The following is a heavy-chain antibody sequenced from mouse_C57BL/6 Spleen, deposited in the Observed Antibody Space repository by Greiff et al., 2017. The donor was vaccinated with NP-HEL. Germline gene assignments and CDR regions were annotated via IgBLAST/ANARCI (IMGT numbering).Heavy chain of an antibody. Sequence: EVKVVESGGGLVQSGRSLRLSCATSGFTFSDFYMEWVRQAPGKGLEWIAASRNKANDYTTEYSASVKGRFIVSRDTSQSILYLQMNALRAEDTAIYYCARDDPNWPFDYWGQGTTLTVSS. CDR1: GFTFSDFY. CDR2: SRNKANDYTT. CDR3: ARDDPNWPFDY. J-gene: IGHJ2*01. D-gene: IGHD4-1*01. V-gene: IGHV7-1*01.